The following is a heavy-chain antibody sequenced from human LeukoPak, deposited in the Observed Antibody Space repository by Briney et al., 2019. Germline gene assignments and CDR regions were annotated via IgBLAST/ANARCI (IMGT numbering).Heavy chain of an antibody. V-gene: IGHV4-59*01. CDR2: IYYSGNT. D-gene: IGHD3-3*01. J-gene: IGHJ4*02. CDR1: GGSITSYY. CDR3: ASGLEWLLVDY. Sequence: PSETLSLTCTVSGGSITSYYWSWIRQPPGKGLEWIGYIYYSGNTNFNPSLKSRVTISVDTSKNQFSLRLSSVTAADTAVYYCASGLEWLLVDYWGQGTLVSVSS.